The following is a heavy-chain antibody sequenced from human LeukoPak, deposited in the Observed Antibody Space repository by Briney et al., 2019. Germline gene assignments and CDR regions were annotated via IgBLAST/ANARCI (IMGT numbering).Heavy chain of an antibody. CDR2: IYYSGST. Sequence: SETLSLTCTVSGGSISSYYWSWIRQPPGKGLEWIGYIYYSGSTNYNPSLKSRVTISVDTSKNQSSLKLSSVTAADTAVYYCARATRGGTYYDFWSGYHIDYWGQGTLVTVSS. J-gene: IGHJ4*02. V-gene: IGHV4-59*01. D-gene: IGHD3-3*01. CDR3: ARATRGGTYYDFWSGYHIDY. CDR1: GGSISSYY.